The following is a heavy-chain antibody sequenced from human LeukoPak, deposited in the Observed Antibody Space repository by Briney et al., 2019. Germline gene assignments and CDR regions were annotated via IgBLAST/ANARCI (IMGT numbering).Heavy chain of an antibody. J-gene: IGHJ6*02. Sequence: ASVKVSCKASGYTFTGYYMHWVRQAPGQGLEWMGWINPHSGVTNYAQKFQGRVTMTRDTSTSTAYMELYRLTSDDTAVFYCASYGSGSYDSFYGMDVWGQGTTVTVSS. CDR3: ASYGSGSYDSFYGMDV. CDR2: INPHSGVT. V-gene: IGHV1-2*02. CDR1: GYTFTGYY. D-gene: IGHD3-10*01.